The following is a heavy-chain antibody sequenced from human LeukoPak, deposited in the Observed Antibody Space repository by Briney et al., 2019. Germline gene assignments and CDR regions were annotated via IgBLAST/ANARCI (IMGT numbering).Heavy chain of an antibody. J-gene: IGHJ4*02. V-gene: IGHV3-23*01. Sequence: PGGSLRLSCAASGFTFSSYAMSWVRQAPGKGLEWVSAISGSGGSTYYADSVKGRFTISRDNSKNTLYLQMNSLRAEDTAVYYCAKVGLSVVGVSGFDYWGQGTLVTVSS. CDR3: AKVGLSVVGVSGFDY. CDR2: ISGSGGST. D-gene: IGHD2-21*01. CDR1: GFTFSSYA.